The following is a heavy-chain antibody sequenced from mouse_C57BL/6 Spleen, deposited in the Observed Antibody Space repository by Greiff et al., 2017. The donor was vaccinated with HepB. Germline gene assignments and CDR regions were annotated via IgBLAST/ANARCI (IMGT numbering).Heavy chain of an antibody. CDR1: GYTFTSYD. D-gene: IGHD1-1*01. V-gene: IGHV1-85*01. CDR3: ARKDYGSSYEGRYAMDY. Sequence: QVQLQQSGPELVKPGASVKLSCKASGYTFTSYDINWVKQRPGQGLEWIGWIYPRDGSTKYNEKFKGKATLTVDTSSSTAYMELHSLTSEDSAVYFCARKDYGSSYEGRYAMDYWGQGTSVTVSS. CDR2: IYPRDGST. J-gene: IGHJ4*01.